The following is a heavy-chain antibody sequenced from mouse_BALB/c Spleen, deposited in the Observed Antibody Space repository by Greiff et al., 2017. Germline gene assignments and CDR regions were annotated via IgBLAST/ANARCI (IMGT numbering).Heavy chain of an antibody. CDR1: GYTFSSYW. Sequence: QVQLQQSGAELMKPGASVKISCKATGYTFSSYWIEWVKQRPGHGLEWIGEILPGSGSTNYNEKFKGKATFTADTSSNTAYMQLSSLTSEDSAVYYCARSSNYPLYAMDYWGQGTSVTVSS. CDR3: ARSSNYPLYAMDY. V-gene: IGHV1-9*01. CDR2: ILPGSGST. J-gene: IGHJ4*01. D-gene: IGHD2-5*01.